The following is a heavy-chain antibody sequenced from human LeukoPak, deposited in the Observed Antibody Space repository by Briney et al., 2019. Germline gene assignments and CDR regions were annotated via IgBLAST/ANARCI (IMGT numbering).Heavy chain of an antibody. CDR1: GGSLSSRSHY. Sequence: SETLSLTCTVSGGSLSSRSHYWGWIRQPPGQGLEWIGSLSNSGNTYYNPSLKSRVTISVDTSKNEFSLKLSSVTAADTAVYYCARLPLWFGELFPDYWGQGTLVTVSS. V-gene: IGHV4-39*01. CDR3: ARLPLWFGELFPDY. D-gene: IGHD3-10*01. J-gene: IGHJ4*02. CDR2: LSNSGNT.